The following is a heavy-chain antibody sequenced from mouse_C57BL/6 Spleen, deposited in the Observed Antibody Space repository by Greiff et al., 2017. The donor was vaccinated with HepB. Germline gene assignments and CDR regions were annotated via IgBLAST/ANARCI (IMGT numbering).Heavy chain of an antibody. CDR1: GYTFTSYW. CDR2: IDPSDSYT. V-gene: IGHV1-69*01. CDR3: ERGQTAQRGLYAMDY. J-gene: IGHJ4*01. Sequence: QVQLQQPGAELVMPGASVKLSCKASGYTFTSYWMHWVKQRPGQGLEWIGEIDPSDSYTNYNQKFKGKSTLTVDKSSSTAYMQLSSLTSEDSAVYYCERGQTAQRGLYAMDYWGQGTSVTVSS. D-gene: IGHD3-2*02.